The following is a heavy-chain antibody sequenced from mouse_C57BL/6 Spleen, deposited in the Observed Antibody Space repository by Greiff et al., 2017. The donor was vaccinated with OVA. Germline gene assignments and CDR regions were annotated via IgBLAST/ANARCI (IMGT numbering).Heavy chain of an antibody. Sequence: VQLVESGAELVKPGASVKISCKASGYAFSSYWMNWVKQRPGTGLEWIGQIYPGDGDTNYNGKFKGKATLTADKSSSTAYMQLSSLPSEDSAVYCCAIYYGSSYWYFDVWGTGTTVTVSS. CDR3: AIYYGSSYWYFDV. CDR1: GYAFSSYW. V-gene: IGHV1-80*01. CDR2: IYPGDGDT. J-gene: IGHJ1*03. D-gene: IGHD1-1*01.